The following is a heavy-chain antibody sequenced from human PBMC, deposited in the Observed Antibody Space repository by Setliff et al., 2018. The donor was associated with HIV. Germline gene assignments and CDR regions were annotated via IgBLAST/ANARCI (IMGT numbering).Heavy chain of an antibody. CDR3: ARDEGRATGSWWDQSASWYLDY. Sequence: SETLSLTCTVSGGAISSYYWSWIRQPAGKRLEFIGRISAAGTINYNPSLRSRVTLSVDTSENQFSLTVNSVTAADTAMYFCARDEGRATGSWWDQSASWYLDYWGHGILVTVS. CDR1: GGAISSYY. CDR2: ISAAGTI. D-gene: IGHD6-13*01. J-gene: IGHJ4*01. V-gene: IGHV4-4*07.